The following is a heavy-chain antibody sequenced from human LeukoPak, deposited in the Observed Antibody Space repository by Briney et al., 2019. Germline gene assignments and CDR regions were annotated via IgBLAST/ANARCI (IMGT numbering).Heavy chain of an antibody. V-gene: IGHV4-39*01. CDR3: ARPSRGYSRSRSYYYMDV. CDR1: GGSIISYSYY. CDR2: IYYSGNT. Sequence: SETPSLTCTVSGGSIISYSYYWGWIRQSPGTGLEWLGNIYYSGNTYYNPSLKSRVTISVDTSKNQFSLRLSSVIAADTAVYYCARPSRGYSRSRSYYYMDVWGKGTTVTVSS. D-gene: IGHD6-13*01. J-gene: IGHJ6*03.